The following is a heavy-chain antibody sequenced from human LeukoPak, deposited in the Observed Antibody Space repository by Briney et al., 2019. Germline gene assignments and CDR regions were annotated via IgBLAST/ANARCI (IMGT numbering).Heavy chain of an antibody. D-gene: IGHD4-17*01. CDR3: ARWAYGYYVDLIFDY. J-gene: IGHJ4*02. V-gene: IGHV1-69*04. CDR2: IIPILGIA. CDR1: GGTFSSYA. Sequence: SVKVSCKASGGTFSSYAISWVRQAPGQGLEWMGRIIPILGIANYAQKLQGRVTITADKSTSTAYMELSSLRSEDTAVYYCARWAYGYYVDLIFDYWGQGTLVTVSS.